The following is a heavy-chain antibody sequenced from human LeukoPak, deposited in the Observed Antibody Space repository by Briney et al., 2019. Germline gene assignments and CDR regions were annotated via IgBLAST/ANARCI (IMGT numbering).Heavy chain of an antibody. V-gene: IGHV3-48*03. CDR2: ISSSGSTI. D-gene: IGHD2-21*02. J-gene: IGHJ5*02. Sequence: PGGSLRLSCAASGFTFISHEMNWVRQAPGKGLEWVSYISSSGSTIYYADPVKGRFTISRDNAKNSLYLQMNSLRAEDTAVYYCARDTLVSFAVTGGFDPWGQGTLVTVSS. CDR1: GFTFISHE. CDR3: ARDTLVSFAVTGGFDP.